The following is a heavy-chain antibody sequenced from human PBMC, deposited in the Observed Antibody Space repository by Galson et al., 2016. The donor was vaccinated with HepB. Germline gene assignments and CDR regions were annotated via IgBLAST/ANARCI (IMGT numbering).Heavy chain of an antibody. CDR1: GFTFSNYA. CDR3: AKGDGFWRGYYGGL. D-gene: IGHD3-3*01. V-gene: IGHV3-23*01. CDR2: ISGNGGTP. Sequence: SLRLSCAASGFTFSNYAMSWVRQAPGKGLEWVSRISGNGGTPYYADSVKGRFTISRDNTKNTLYLRMNSLRAEDTAVYYCAKGDGFWRGYYGGLWGQGTLVTVSS. J-gene: IGHJ1*01.